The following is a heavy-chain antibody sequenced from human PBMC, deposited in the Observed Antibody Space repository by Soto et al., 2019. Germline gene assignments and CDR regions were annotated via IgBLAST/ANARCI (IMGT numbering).Heavy chain of an antibody. Sequence: KPSETLSLTCAVSGGSIISSNWWNWVRQPPGKGLEWIGEIYHSGSTYYKPSLKSRVAMSVDTSKNQFSLKLTSATAAGTAVYYCARRDWSGSTSHFYFDYWGQGVLVTVSS. CDR2: IYHSGST. CDR1: GGSIISSNW. V-gene: IGHV4-4*02. CDR3: ARRDWSGSTSHFYFDY. J-gene: IGHJ4*02. D-gene: IGHD3-9*01.